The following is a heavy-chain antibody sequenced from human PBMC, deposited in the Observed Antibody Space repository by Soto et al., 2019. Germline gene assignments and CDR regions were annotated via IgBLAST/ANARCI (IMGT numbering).Heavy chain of an antibody. J-gene: IGHJ6*02. Sequence: ASVKVSCKASGYTFTSYYMHWVRQAPGQGLEWMGIINPSGGSTSYAQKFQGRVTMTRDTSTSTVYMELSSLRSEDTAVYYCARDEVRYNWNDYYYYGMDVWGQGTTVTVSS. CDR2: INPSGGST. CDR3: ARDEVRYNWNDYYYYGMDV. CDR1: GYTFTSYY. D-gene: IGHD1-1*01. V-gene: IGHV1-46*03.